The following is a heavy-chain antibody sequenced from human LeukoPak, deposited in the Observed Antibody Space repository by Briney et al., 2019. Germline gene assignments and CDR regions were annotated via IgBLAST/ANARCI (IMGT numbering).Heavy chain of an antibody. V-gene: IGHV1-18*04. CDR2: ISAYNGNT. D-gene: IGHD6-13*01. CDR1: GYTFTSYG. J-gene: IGHJ4*02. CDR3: ARSVRSGGWWVDYFDY. Sequence: ASVKVSCKASGYTFTSYGISWVRQAPGQGLEWMGWISAYNGNTNYAQKLQGRVTMTTDTSTSIAYMELRSLRSDDTAVYYCARSVRSGGWWVDYFDYWGQGTLVTVSS.